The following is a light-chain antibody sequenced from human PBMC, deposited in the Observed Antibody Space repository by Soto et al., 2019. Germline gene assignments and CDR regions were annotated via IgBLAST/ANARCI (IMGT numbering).Light chain of an antibody. V-gene: IGKV1-33*01. CDR3: QYCDYLPL. Sequence: DIQMTQSPSSLSASVGDRVTITCQASHDISNYLNWYQHKPGKAPKLLIYGASNLETGVPSRFSGSGSGTDFTFTISSLQPEDIATYYCQYCDYLPLFGPGTTVDHK. J-gene: IGKJ3*01. CDR1: HDISNY. CDR2: GAS.